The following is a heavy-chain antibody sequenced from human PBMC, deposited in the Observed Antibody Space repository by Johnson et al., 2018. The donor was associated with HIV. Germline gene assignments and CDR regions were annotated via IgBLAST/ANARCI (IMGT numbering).Heavy chain of an antibody. Sequence: QVQLVESGGGVVQPGRSLRLSCAASGFTFSSYAMHWVRQAPGKGLEWVAVISYEGRNKYYTDSVKGRFTISRDNSKNTLYLQINSLRAEDTAVYYCARSYSSSWYGAFDIWGQGTMVTVSS. J-gene: IGHJ3*02. CDR1: GFTFSSYA. D-gene: IGHD6-13*01. CDR2: ISYEGRNK. CDR3: ARSYSSSWYGAFDI. V-gene: IGHV3-30*04.